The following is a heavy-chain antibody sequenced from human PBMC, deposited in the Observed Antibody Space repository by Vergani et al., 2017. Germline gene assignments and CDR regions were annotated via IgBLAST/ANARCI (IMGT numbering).Heavy chain of an antibody. CDR3: ARSLYSGSYFSYDY. D-gene: IGHD1-26*01. Sequence: QVQLQESGPGLVKPSETLSLTCTVSGGSISSYYWSWIRQPPGKGREWIGYIYYSGSTNYNPSLKSRVTISVDTSKNQFSLKLSSVTAADTAVYYCARSLYSGSYFSYDYWGQGTLVTVSS. J-gene: IGHJ4*02. V-gene: IGHV4-59*01. CDR1: GGSISSYY. CDR2: IYYSGST.